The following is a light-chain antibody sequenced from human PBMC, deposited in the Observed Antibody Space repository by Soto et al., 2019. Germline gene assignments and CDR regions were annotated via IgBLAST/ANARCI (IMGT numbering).Light chain of an antibody. J-gene: IGKJ2*01. CDR2: GAS. V-gene: IGKV3-20*01. CDR1: QSVSSNH. CDR3: QQYGSSTYT. Sequence: EIVLTQSPASLSLSPRERATLSCRASQSVSSNHLAWYQQKPGQAPRLLIYGASRRATGIPDRFSGSGSGTEFTLTISRLEPEDFAVYYCQQYGSSTYTFGQGTKVDIK.